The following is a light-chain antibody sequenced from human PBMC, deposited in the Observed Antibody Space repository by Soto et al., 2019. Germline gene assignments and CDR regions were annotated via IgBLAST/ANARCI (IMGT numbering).Light chain of an antibody. CDR2: VNN. J-gene: IGLJ3*02. CDR1: SSNIGAGYD. Sequence: QSVLTQPPSVSGAPGQRVTISCTGSSSNIGAGYDVHWYQQLPGTAPKLLIYVNNNRPSGVPDRFSGSKSGTSASLAITGLQAEDEADYYCQSYDISLSGSRVFGGGTKVTVL. V-gene: IGLV1-40*01. CDR3: QSYDISLSGSRV.